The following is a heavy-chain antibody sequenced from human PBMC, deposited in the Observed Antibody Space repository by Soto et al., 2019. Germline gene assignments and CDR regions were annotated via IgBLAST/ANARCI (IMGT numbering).Heavy chain of an antibody. Sequence: PGGSLRLSCAASGFTFNNYIMQWVRQAPGKGLEWVAVISSDGSQKFYADSVKGRFTISRDNSKNTLYLQKNSLRVEDTAVYYCARAGPSISLIVSLLGDGYYFD. CDR1: GFTFNNYI. CDR3: ARAGPSISLIVSLLGDGYYFD. D-gene: IGHD3-22*01. J-gene: IGHJ4*01. CDR2: ISSDGSQK. V-gene: IGHV3-30-3*01.